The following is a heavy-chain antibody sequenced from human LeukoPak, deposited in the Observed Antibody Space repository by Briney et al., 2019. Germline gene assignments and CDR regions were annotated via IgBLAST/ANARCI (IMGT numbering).Heavy chain of an antibody. Sequence: PGGSLRLSCAASGFSFSTYSMTWVRQAPGKGLEWVSYISSSGTTIYYADSVKGRFTISRDNAKNSLYLRMNSLRDEDTAVYYCARDRYSTYWGQGTLVTVSS. CDR1: GFSFSTYS. CDR2: ISSSGTTI. D-gene: IGHD5-12*01. CDR3: ARDRYSTY. J-gene: IGHJ4*02. V-gene: IGHV3-48*02.